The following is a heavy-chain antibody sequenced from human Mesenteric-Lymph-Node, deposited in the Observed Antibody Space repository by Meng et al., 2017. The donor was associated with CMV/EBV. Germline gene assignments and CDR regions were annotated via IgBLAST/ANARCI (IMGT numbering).Heavy chain of an antibody. V-gene: IGHV3-11*01. CDR2: ISRGGNTI. D-gene: IGHD6-19*01. Sequence: GGSLRLSCAASGFTFSDYYMTWIRQAPGKGLEWLSYISRGGNTIYYADSVKGRFTISRNNAKNSLTLQMNSLRVEDTAVYYCAKGSSGWLADYFDLWGQGTLVTVSS. J-gene: IGHJ4*02. CDR1: GFTFSDYY. CDR3: AKGSSGWLADYFDL.